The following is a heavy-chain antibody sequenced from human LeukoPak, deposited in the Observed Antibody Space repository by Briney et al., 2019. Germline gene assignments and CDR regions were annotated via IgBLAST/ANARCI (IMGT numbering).Heavy chain of an antibody. V-gene: IGHV3-23*01. Sequence: GGSLRLSCAASGFSLTNFAMSWVRQAPGKGLEWVSLIIGSSGDTFYADSVKGRFTISRDNSKNRLYLQMNSLRAEDTALYYCAKGAFDYIEMGYFDYWGQGTLVTVSS. CDR1: GFSLTNFA. CDR3: AKGAFDYIEMGYFDY. J-gene: IGHJ4*02. CDR2: IIGSSGDT. D-gene: IGHD5-12*01.